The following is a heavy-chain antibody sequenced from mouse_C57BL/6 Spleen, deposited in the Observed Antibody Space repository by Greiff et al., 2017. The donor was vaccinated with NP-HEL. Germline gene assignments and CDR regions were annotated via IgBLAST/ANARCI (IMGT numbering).Heavy chain of an antibody. CDR3: ARNRYYGSSYDAMDY. CDR1: GFSLTSYA. D-gene: IGHD1-1*01. CDR2: IWTGGGT. V-gene: IGHV2-9-1*01. J-gene: IGHJ4*01. Sequence: VKLVESGPGLVAPSQSLSITCTVSGFSLTSYAISWVRQPPGKGLEWLGVIWTGGGTNYTSALKSRLSISKDNSKSQVFLKMNSLQTDDTARYYCARNRYYGSSYDAMDYWGQGTSVTVSS.